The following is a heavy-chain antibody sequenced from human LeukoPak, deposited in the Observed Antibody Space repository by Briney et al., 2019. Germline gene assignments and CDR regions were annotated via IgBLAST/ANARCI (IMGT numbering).Heavy chain of an antibody. Sequence: SVKVSCKASGGTFSSYAISWVRQAPGPGLEWMGGIIPIFGTANYAQKFQRRVTITTDESTSTAYMELSSLRSEDTAVYYCAGGDGSELGVDYWGQGTLVTVSS. CDR3: AGGDGSELGVDY. D-gene: IGHD5-24*01. CDR1: GGTFSSYA. CDR2: IIPIFGTA. V-gene: IGHV1-69*05. J-gene: IGHJ4*02.